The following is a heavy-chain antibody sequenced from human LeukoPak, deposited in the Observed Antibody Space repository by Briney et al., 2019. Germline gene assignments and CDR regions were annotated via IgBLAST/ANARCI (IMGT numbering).Heavy chain of an antibody. V-gene: IGHV3-23*01. Sequence: PGASLRLSCAASGFTFSSYAMSWVRQAPGKGLEWVSAISGSGGSTYYADSVKGRFTISRDNSKNTLYLQMNSLRAEDTAAYYCAKGLYCTNGVCYTIGGYFDYWGQGTLVTVSS. CDR1: GFTFSSYA. J-gene: IGHJ4*02. CDR2: ISGSGGST. CDR3: AKGLYCTNGVCYTIGGYFDY. D-gene: IGHD2-8*01.